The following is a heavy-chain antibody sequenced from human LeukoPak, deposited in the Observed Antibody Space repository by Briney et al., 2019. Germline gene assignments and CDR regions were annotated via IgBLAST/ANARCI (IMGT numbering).Heavy chain of an antibody. Sequence: PGGSLRLSCEASGFTFKNYGMSWVRQAPGKGLEWVSDINDSGSKTYYADSMKGRVTVSRDNSKKAVYLQMNSLRAEDTAVYYCARGGATMVRGVKEGFDPWGQGTLVTVSS. V-gene: IGHV3-23*01. CDR3: ARGGATMVRGVKEGFDP. CDR2: INDSGSKT. D-gene: IGHD3-10*01. J-gene: IGHJ5*02. CDR1: GFTFKNYG.